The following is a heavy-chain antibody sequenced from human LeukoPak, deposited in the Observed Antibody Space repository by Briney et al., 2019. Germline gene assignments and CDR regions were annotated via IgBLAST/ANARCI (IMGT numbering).Heavy chain of an antibody. CDR1: GFTFRSYA. CDR2: IDGRGGST. V-gene: IGHV3-23*01. Sequence: GGSLRLSCAASGFTFRSYAMSWVRQAPGKGLEWVSGIDGRGGSTYYADSVKGRFTISRDNSKNTLYLQMNSLRPEDTAVYYCGRDRGWLRSVDYWGQGTLVTVSS. CDR3: GRDRGWLRSVDY. J-gene: IGHJ4*02. D-gene: IGHD5-12*01.